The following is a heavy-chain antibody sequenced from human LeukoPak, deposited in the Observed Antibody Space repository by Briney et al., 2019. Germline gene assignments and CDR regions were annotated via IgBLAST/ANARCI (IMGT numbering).Heavy chain of an antibody. CDR3: TAISYFDY. V-gene: IGHV3-73*01. CDR1: GLTFSGSA. J-gene: IGHJ4*02. Sequence: GGSLRLSCAASGLTFSGSAMHWVRQASGKGLEWVGRIRSEANSYATAYAASVKGRFTISRDDSKNTAYLQMNSLKTEDTAVYYCTAISYFDYWGQGTLVTVSS. CDR2: IRSEANSYAT. D-gene: IGHD2-21*01.